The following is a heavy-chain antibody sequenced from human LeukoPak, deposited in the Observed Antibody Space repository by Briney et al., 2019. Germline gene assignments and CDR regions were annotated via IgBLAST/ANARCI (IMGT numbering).Heavy chain of an antibody. CDR1: GGSVSADTYY. CDR2: VYYTGTT. D-gene: IGHD2/OR15-2a*01. Sequence: SETLSLTCTVSGGSVSADTYYWSWIRQPPGKGLEWIGYVYYTGTTTYNPSLESRVTISIDTSKNQFSLKLSSVTAADTAVYYCARVDSIKWYSVTYWGQGTLVTVSS. V-gene: IGHV4-61*01. J-gene: IGHJ4*02. CDR3: ARVDSIKWYSVTY.